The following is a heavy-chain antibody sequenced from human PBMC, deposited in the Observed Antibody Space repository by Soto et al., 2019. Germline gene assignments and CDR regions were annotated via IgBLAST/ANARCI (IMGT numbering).Heavy chain of an antibody. Sequence: QLQLQESGSGLVKPSQTLSLTCAVSGGSISSGGYSWSWIRQPPGKGLEWIGYIYHSGSTYYNPSLKSRVTISVDRSKNQFSLKLSSVTAADTAVYYCARVGEIAVNSFFDYWGQGTLVTVSS. J-gene: IGHJ4*02. CDR3: ARVGEIAVNSFFDY. D-gene: IGHD3-3*02. CDR2: IYHSGST. V-gene: IGHV4-30-2*01. CDR1: GGSISSGGYS.